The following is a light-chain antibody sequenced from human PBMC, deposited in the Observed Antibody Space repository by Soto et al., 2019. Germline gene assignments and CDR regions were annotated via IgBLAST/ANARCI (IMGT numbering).Light chain of an antibody. J-gene: IGLJ2*01. V-gene: IGLV1-40*01. CDR1: SSNIGAGYD. Sequence: QSVLTQPPSVSGAPGQRVTISCTGSSSNIGAGYDVHWYQQLPGTAPKLLIYGNSNQPSGVPDRFSGSKSGTSASLAITGLQAEDEADYYCQSYDSSLVFGGGTKLTVL. CDR2: GNS. CDR3: QSYDSSLV.